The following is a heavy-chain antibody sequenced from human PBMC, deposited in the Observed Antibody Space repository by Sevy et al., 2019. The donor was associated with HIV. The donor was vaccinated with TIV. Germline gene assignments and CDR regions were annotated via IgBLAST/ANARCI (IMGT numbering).Heavy chain of an antibody. Sequence: GGSLRLSCAASGFIFSSYAMSWVRQAPGKGLEWVSSISNSGGSTYYADSVRGRFTISRDNSKNPLYLQMNSLRAEDTAVYYCTKDRGIIVAGIDYWGQGTLVTVSS. CDR1: GFIFSSYA. CDR3: TKDRGIIVAGIDY. V-gene: IGHV3-23*01. J-gene: IGHJ4*02. CDR2: ISNSGGST. D-gene: IGHD6-13*01.